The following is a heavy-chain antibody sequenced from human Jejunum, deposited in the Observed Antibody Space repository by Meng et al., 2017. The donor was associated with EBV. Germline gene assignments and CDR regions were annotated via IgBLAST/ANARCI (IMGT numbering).Heavy chain of an antibody. CDR3: ARYGSGYFPALWY. CDR2: IYHSGST. Sequence: VPLQEPGPGLVKPSGTLSLTCAVSGDSISSSNWWSWVRQPPGKGLEWIGEIYHSGSTNYNPSLKSRVTISVDKSKNQFSLKLSSVTAADTAVYYCARYGSGYFPALWYWGQGTLVTVSS. D-gene: IGHD3-3*01. V-gene: IGHV4-4*02. CDR1: GDSISSSNW. J-gene: IGHJ4*02.